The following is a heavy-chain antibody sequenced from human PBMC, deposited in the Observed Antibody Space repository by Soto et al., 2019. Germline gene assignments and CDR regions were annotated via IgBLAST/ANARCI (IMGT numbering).Heavy chain of an antibody. J-gene: IGHJ4*02. CDR1: GYTFTSHG. V-gene: IGHV1-18*04. D-gene: IGHD1-1*01. CDR2: ISAYNGDT. CDR3: ARTHWQSDYLEGFDF. Sequence: GASVKVSCKTSGYTFTSHGISWVRWAPGRGLEWMGWISAYNGDTKYAQRVQDRVSMTTDTSTATAYIELRRLRLDDTAVYFCARTHWQSDYLEGFDFWGQGTPITFSS.